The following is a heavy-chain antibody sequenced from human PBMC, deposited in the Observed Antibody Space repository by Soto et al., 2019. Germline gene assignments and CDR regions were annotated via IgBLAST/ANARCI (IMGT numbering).Heavy chain of an antibody. J-gene: IGHJ4*02. CDR3: ARYYCSSTSCYAPTRDYYFDY. CDR2: IYPGDSDT. CDR1: GYSFTSYW. V-gene: IGHV5-51*01. D-gene: IGHD2-2*01. Sequence: GESLKISCKGSGYSFTSYWIGWVRQMPGKGLEWMGIIYPGDSDTRYSPSFQGQVTISADKSISTAYLQWSSLKASDTAMYYCARYYCSSTSCYAPTRDYYFDYWGQGTLVTVSS.